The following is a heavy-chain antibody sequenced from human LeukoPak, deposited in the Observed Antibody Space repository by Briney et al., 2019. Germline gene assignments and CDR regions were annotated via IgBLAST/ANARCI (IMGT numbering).Heavy chain of an antibody. Sequence: ASVKVSCKASGYTFTSYYMHWVRQAPGQGLEWMGGIIPIFGTANYAQKFQGRVTITADESTSTAYMELSSLRSEDTAVYYCARAQLGYSSGYYYDFDYWGQGTLVTVPS. CDR1: GYTFTSYY. J-gene: IGHJ4*02. V-gene: IGHV1-69*01. D-gene: IGHD3-22*01. CDR3: ARAQLGYSSGYYYDFDY. CDR2: IIPIFGTA.